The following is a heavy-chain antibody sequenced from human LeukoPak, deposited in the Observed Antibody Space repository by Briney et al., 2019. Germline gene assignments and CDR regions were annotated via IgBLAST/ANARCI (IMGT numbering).Heavy chain of an antibody. Sequence: SETLSLTCTVSGGSISSYYWSWIRQPPGKGLEWIGYIYYSGSTNYNPSLKSRVTISVDTSKNQFSLKLSSVTAADTAVYYCARRNEGCSSTSCPLRDAFDIWGQGTMVTVSS. CDR2: IYYSGST. J-gene: IGHJ3*02. CDR1: GGSISSYY. CDR3: ARRNEGCSSTSCPLRDAFDI. D-gene: IGHD2-2*01. V-gene: IGHV4-59*08.